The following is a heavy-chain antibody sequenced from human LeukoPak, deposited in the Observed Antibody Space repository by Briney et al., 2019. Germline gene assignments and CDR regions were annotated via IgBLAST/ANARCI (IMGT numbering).Heavy chain of an antibody. D-gene: IGHD5-18*01. Sequence: GGSLRLSCAASGFTLNTYTMNWVRQAPGKGLEWVASISSSSPYIYYTDSVKGRFTISRDNAKNSLYLQMNSLRAEDTAVYYCARLYSRVGPFDYWGQGTLVTVSS. CDR2: ISSSSPYI. V-gene: IGHV3-21*01. J-gene: IGHJ4*02. CDR3: ARLYSRVGPFDY. CDR1: GFTLNTYT.